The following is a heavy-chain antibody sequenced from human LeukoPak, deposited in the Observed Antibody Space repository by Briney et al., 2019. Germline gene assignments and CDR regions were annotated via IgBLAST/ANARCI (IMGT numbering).Heavy chain of an antibody. Sequence: SETLSLTCTVSGGSISSYYWSWIRQPPGKGLEWIGYIYTSGSTNYNPSLKSRVTISVDTSKNQFSLKLSSVTAADTAVYYCARSSRYDSSGYYYYSDYWGQGTLVTVSS. D-gene: IGHD3-22*01. J-gene: IGHJ4*02. CDR2: IYTSGST. V-gene: IGHV4-4*09. CDR1: GGSISSYY. CDR3: ARSSRYDSSGYYYYSDY.